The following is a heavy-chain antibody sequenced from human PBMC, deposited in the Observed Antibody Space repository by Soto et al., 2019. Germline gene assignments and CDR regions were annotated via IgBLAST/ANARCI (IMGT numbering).Heavy chain of an antibody. CDR3: ARPYVDTAMVPDVYFDY. Sequence: SETLSLTCTVSGGSISSSSYYWGWIRQPPGKGLEWIGSIYYIGSTYYNPSLKSRVTISVDTYKNQFSLKLSSVTAADTAVYYRARPYVDTAMVPDVYFDYLGQRTLVTVSS. CDR2: IYYIGST. J-gene: IGHJ4*02. V-gene: IGHV4-39*01. CDR1: GGSISSSSYY. D-gene: IGHD5-18*01.